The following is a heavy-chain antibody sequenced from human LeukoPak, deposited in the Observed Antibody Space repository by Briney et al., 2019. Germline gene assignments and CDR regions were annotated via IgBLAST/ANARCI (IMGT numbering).Heavy chain of an antibody. Sequence: ESGPALVKPTQTLTVTCTFSVFSLSTSGMCVIWIRQPPGKGLEWIGYIYYSGSTNYNPSLKSRVTISVDTSKNQFSLKVSSVTAADTAVYYCARALISSWSYFEYWGQGTLVTVSS. CDR3: ARALISSWSYFEY. V-gene: IGHV4-61*08. D-gene: IGHD6-13*01. J-gene: IGHJ4*02. CDR1: VFSLSTSGMC. CDR2: IYYSGST.